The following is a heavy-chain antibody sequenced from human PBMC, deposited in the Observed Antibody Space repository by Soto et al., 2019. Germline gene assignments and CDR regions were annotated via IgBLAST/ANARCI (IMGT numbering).Heavy chain of an antibody. V-gene: IGHV4-30-4*02. Sequence: SETLSLTCSVSGGTINSGDYFWSWIRHPPGKGLEWIGSIFYTGSTYYSPSLKSRASMSMDTSKNQFSLKLSSVTAADTAVYYCARGGYCSGGSCSDYYGMDVWGQGTTVTVSS. CDR3: ARGGYCSGGSCSDYYGMDV. CDR2: IFYTGST. J-gene: IGHJ6*02. CDR1: GGTINSGDYF. D-gene: IGHD2-15*01.